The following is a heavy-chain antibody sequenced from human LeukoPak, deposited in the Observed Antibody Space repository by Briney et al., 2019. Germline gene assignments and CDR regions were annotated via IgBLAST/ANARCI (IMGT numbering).Heavy chain of an antibody. V-gene: IGHV3-30*04. CDR1: GFTFSSYA. D-gene: IGHD2-8*01. Sequence: GGSLRLSCAASGFTFSSYAMHWVRQAPGKGLEWVAVISYDGSNKYYADSVKGRFTISRDNSKNTLYLQTNSLRAEDTAVYYCARDQSHCTNGVCYTSGFDYWGQGTLVTVSS. CDR2: ISYDGSNK. CDR3: ARDQSHCTNGVCYTSGFDY. J-gene: IGHJ4*02.